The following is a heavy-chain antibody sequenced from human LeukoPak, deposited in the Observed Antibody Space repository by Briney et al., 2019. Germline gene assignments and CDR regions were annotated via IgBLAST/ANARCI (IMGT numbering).Heavy chain of an antibody. CDR3: ASADYDISTGFYIGLDY. CDR1: GASFSAYY. CDR2: INHSGIT. V-gene: IGHV4-34*01. J-gene: IGHJ4*02. Sequence: PSGTLSLTCAVHGASFSAYYWSWTRQPPGKGLEWIGEINHSGITNYSPSLKTRVTISADPSKNQFSLKLTSVTAADTAVYYCASADYDISTGFYIGLDYWGQGTLVSVSS. D-gene: IGHD3-9*01.